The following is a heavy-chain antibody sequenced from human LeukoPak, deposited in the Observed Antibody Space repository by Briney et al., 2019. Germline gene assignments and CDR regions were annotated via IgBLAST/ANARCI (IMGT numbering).Heavy chain of an antibody. CDR2: ISWNSGSI. CDR1: GFTFDDYA. D-gene: IGHD3-22*01. V-gene: IGHV3-9*01. Sequence: SGGSLRLSCAASGFTFDDYAMHWVRQAPGKGLEWVSGISWNSGSIGYADSVKGRFTISRDNAKNSLYLQMNSLRAEDTALYYCAKDNGYYDTFDAFDIWGQGTMVTVSS. CDR3: AKDNGYYDTFDAFDI. J-gene: IGHJ3*02.